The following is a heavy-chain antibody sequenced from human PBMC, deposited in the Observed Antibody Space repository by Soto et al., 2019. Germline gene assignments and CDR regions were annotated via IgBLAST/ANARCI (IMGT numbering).Heavy chain of an antibody. CDR2: VYHSGST. V-gene: IGHV4-4*02. D-gene: IGHD3-10*01. CDR3: ARAFTMVRGGVYYYGMDV. CDR1: GGSISTSNW. J-gene: IGHJ6*02. Sequence: QVQLQESGPGLVKPSGTLSLTCAVSGGSISTSNWWSWVRQPPGKGLEWIGEVYHSGSTNYNPSLKSRVTISVDESKNQFSLKLSSVTAADTAVYYWARAFTMVRGGVYYYGMDVWGQGTTVTVSS.